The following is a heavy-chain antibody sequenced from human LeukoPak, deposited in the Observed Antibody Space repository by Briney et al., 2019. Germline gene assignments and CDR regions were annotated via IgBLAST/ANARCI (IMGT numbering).Heavy chain of an antibody. CDR2: IYHSGST. Sequence: PSETLSLTCAVSGYSISSGYYWGWIRQPPGKGLEWIGSIYHSGSTYYNPSLKSRVTISVDTSKNQFSLKLSSVTAADQAVYYCAAGKSDRRTHYDFGGGYYSCFHPGRRETLVTVP. CDR1: GYSISSGYY. D-gene: IGHD3-3*01. CDR3: AAGKSDRRTHYDFGGGYYSCFHP. J-gene: IGHJ5*02. V-gene: IGHV4-38-2*01.